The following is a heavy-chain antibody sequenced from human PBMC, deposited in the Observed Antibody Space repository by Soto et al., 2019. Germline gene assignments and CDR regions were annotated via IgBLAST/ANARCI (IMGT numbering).Heavy chain of an antibody. V-gene: IGHV3-30-3*01. CDR1: GFTFSSYA. CDR2: ISYDGSNK. CDR3: ARAYEGDYFDY. J-gene: IGHJ4*02. Sequence: QVQLVESGGGVVQPGRSLRLSCAASGFTFSSYAMHWVRQAPGKGLEWVAVISYDGSNKYYADSVKGRFTISRDNSKNTLYLQINSLRAEDTAVYYCARAYEGDYFDYGGQGTLGTVSS. D-gene: IGHD3-16*01.